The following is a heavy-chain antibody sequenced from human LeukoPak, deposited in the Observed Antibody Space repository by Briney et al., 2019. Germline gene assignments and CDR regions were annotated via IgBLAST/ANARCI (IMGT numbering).Heavy chain of an antibody. V-gene: IGHV1-2*02. CDR2: INPNSGGT. J-gene: IGHJ3*02. CDR1: GYTFTGYY. Sequence: GASVKVSCKASGYTFTGYYMHWVRQAPGQGLEWMGWINPNSGGTNYAQKFQGRVTMTRDTSISTAYMELSRLRSDDTAVYYCAREMNYYDSSGNAFDIWGQGTMVTVSS. D-gene: IGHD3-22*01. CDR3: AREMNYYDSSGNAFDI.